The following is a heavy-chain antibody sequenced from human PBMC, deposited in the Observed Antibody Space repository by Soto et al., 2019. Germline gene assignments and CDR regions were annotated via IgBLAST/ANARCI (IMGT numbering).Heavy chain of an antibody. CDR2: IYPGESDP. CDR1: GYTFTRYA. Sequence: GESLKISCEGSGYTFTRYAIGWVRQMPGKGLEWMGIIYPGESDPRYSPSFQGQVTISADKSINTAYLQWGSLKASDTAIYYCARRAFLLEGYSPNYFDYWGQGTLVTVSS. CDR3: ARRAFLLEGYSPNYFDY. J-gene: IGHJ4*02. V-gene: IGHV5-51*01. D-gene: IGHD3-22*01.